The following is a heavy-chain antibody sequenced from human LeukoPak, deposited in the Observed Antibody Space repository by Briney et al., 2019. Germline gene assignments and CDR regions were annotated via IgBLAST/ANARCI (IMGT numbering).Heavy chain of an antibody. CDR2: IYYSGTT. Sequence: SETLSLTCTVSGGSISYYYWSWIRQSPGKGLEWIGYIYYSGTTNYNPSLKSRVTISVDTSKNQFSLQLRSVTAADTAVYYCAREDPQTTVPEGMDVWGKGTTVTVSS. CDR3: AREDPQTTVPEGMDV. D-gene: IGHD4-17*01. J-gene: IGHJ6*04. CDR1: GGSISYYY. V-gene: IGHV4-59*01.